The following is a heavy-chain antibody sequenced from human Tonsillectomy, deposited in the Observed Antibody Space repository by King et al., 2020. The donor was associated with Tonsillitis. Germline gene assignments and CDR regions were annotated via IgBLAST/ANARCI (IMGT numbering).Heavy chain of an antibody. CDR1: GGSISSYY. J-gene: IGHJ4*02. Sequence: QLQESGPGLVKPSETLSLTCTVSGGSISSYYWTWIRQPPGKGLEWIGNIYNSGYTNYNPSLKSRVTISVDTSKYQFSLKLSSVTTADTAVDYCARGNLNYYDSSGLSYFDYWGQGTLVTVSS. CDR3: ARGNLNYYDSSGLSYFDY. V-gene: IGHV4-59*01. D-gene: IGHD3-22*01. CDR2: IYNSGYT.